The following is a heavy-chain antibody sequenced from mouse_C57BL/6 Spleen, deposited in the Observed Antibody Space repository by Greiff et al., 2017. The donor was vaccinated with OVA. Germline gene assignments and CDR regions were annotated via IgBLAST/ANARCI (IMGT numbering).Heavy chain of an antibody. CDR2: IYPRDGST. J-gene: IGHJ2*01. Sequence: QVQLKESGPELVKPGASVKLSCKASGYTFTSYDINWVTQRPGQGLEWIGWIYPRDGSTKDNEQFNGKATLTVDTSSSAAYRDLHSLTSEDAAVDVCARLITTVYCDYWGQGTTLTVSS. CDR1: GYTFTSYD. CDR3: ARLITTVYCDY. V-gene: IGHV1-85*01. D-gene: IGHD1-1*01.